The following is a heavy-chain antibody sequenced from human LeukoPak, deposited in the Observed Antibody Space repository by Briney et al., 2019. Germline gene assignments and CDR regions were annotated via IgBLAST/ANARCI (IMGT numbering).Heavy chain of an antibody. Sequence: GASVKVSCKASGYTFTSYYMHWVRQAPGQGLEWMGIINPSGGSTSYAQKFQGRVTMTTDTSTSTAYMELRSLRPDDTAVYYCARDYYPHYGYSLDYWGQGTLVTVSS. CDR2: INPSGGST. J-gene: IGHJ4*02. CDR3: ARDYYPHYGYSLDY. D-gene: IGHD2-15*01. V-gene: IGHV1-46*01. CDR1: GYTFTSYY.